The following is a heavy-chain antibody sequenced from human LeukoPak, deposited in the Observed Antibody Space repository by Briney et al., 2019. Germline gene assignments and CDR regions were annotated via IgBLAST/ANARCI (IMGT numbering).Heavy chain of an antibody. Sequence: GGSLRLSCAASGFTFSSYAMSWVRQAPGKGLEWVSAISGSGGSTYYADSVKGRFTISRDNSKNTLYLQMNSLRAEDTAVYYCAQYYDYVWGSYRYSPRSEYFQHWGQGTLVTVSS. D-gene: IGHD3-16*02. CDR2: ISGSGGST. V-gene: IGHV3-23*01. CDR3: AQYYDYVWGSYRYSPRSEYFQH. CDR1: GFTFSSYA. J-gene: IGHJ1*01.